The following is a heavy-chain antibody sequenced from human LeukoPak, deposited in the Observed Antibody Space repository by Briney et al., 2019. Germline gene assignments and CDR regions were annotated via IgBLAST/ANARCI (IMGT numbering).Heavy chain of an antibody. CDR1: GGSFSGYY. Sequence: KPSETLSLTGAVYGGSFSGYYWSWIRQPPGKGLEWIGEINHSGSTNYNPSLKSRVTISVDTSKNQFSLKLSSVTAADTAVYYCARALITMIVVAPKRGFDYWGQGTLVTVSS. D-gene: IGHD3-22*01. CDR2: INHSGST. CDR3: ARALITMIVVAPKRGFDY. V-gene: IGHV4-34*01. J-gene: IGHJ4*02.